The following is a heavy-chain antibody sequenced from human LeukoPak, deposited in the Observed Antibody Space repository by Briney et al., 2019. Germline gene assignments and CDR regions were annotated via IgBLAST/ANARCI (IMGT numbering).Heavy chain of an antibody. CDR2: ISGSYGST. CDR1: GFTFSSYA. CDR3: AEGPMTTVTTGNFDY. Sequence: PGGSLRLSCAASGFTFSSYAMSWVRQAPGKGLEWVSTISGSYGSTYYADSVKGRLTISRDSSKNTLYLQMDSLRAEDTAVYYCAEGPMTTVTTGNFDYWGQGTLVTVSS. V-gene: IGHV3-23*01. D-gene: IGHD4-17*01. J-gene: IGHJ4*02.